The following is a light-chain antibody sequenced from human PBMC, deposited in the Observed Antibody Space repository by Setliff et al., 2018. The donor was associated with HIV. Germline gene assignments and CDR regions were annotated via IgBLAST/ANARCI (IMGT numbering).Light chain of an antibody. V-gene: IGLV2-14*01. Sequence: QSALTQPASVSGSPGPSITISCTGADSDVGGYNYVSWYQHHPGKAPKLMIYEVSNRPSGVSNRFSGSKSGNTASLTISGLQTEDEGDYYCSSYTSSSTRVFGTGTKVTVL. CDR2: EVS. CDR1: DSDVGGYNY. CDR3: SSYTSSSTRV. J-gene: IGLJ1*01.